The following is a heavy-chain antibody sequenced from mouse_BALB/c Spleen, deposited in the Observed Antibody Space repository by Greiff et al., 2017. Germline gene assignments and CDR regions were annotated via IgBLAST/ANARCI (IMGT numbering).Heavy chain of an antibody. CDR1: GFSFTSGYY. V-gene: IGHV3-6*02. J-gene: IGHJ2*01. CDR2: ISYDGSN. CDR3: AREEIVSYYFDD. Sequence: ESGPGLVKPSQSLSLTCAVTGFSFTSGYYWYWIRPLPGNKLEWMGYISYDGSNNYNPSLTNRISITRDTSKNQFFLKLNSVTTEDTATYYCAREEIVSYYFDDWGQGTTLTVSS. D-gene: IGHD2-12*01.